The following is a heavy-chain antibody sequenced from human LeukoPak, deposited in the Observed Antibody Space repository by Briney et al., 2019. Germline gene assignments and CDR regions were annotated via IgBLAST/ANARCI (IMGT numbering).Heavy chain of an antibody. CDR3: ARGGCSITSCHYPPGV. CDR1: GFTFSTYW. CDR2: MNLDGSEK. V-gene: IGHV3-7*01. J-gene: IGHJ4*02. Sequence: GGSLRLSCAASGFTFSTYWMTWVRQAPGKGLEWVANMNLDGSEKYYVDSVKGRFTISRDDAKSSLYLQMNSLRVEDTAVYYCARGGCSITSCHYPPGVWGQGTLVTVSS. D-gene: IGHD2-2*01.